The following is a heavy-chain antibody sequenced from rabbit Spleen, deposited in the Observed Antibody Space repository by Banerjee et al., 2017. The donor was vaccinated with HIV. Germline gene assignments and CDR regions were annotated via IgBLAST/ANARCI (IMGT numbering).Heavy chain of an antibody. CDR1: GLDFSGDSY. Sequence: QSLEESGGDLVKPGASLTLTCKASGLDFSGDSYDSYMCWVRQAPGKGLEWIACIYGGSSGSTYYASWAKGRFTISKTSSTTVTLQMTSLTAADTATYFCARDLPGVIGWNFGWWGQGTLVTVS. V-gene: IGHV1S40*01. J-gene: IGHJ4*01. CDR2: IYGGSSGST. CDR3: ARDLPGVIGWNFGW. D-gene: IGHD1-1*01.